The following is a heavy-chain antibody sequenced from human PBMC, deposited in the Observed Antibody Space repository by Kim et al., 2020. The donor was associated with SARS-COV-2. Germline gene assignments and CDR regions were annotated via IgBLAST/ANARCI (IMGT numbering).Heavy chain of an antibody. D-gene: IGHD4-4*01. CDR1: GGSISSYY. Sequence: SETLSLTCTVSGGSISSYYWSWIRQPPGKGLEWIGYIYYSGSTNYNPSLKSRVTISVDTSKNQFSLKLSSVTAADTAVYYCARTRSNYEAPYYYYYYYM. CDR2: IYYSGST. CDR3: ARTRSNYEAPYYYYYYYM. J-gene: IGHJ6*03. V-gene: IGHV4-59*01.